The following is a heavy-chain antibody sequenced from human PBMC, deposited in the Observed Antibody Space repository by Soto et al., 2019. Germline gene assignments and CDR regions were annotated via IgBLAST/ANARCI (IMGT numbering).Heavy chain of an antibody. CDR2: ISPGGGTT. D-gene: IGHD3-16*01. V-gene: IGHV1-46*03. J-gene: IGHJ3*01. Sequence: VQLVQSEAEVKKPGASVKISCKASGYTFTTNFIHWIRQAPGQGLEWVGIISPGGGTTDYTQRCQGRVTMTRDTSTSTVYMGLRTLGSEDSSVFCCARAHDDSDAVDFWGQGTMVIVSS. CDR1: GYTFTTNF. CDR3: ARAHDDSDAVDF.